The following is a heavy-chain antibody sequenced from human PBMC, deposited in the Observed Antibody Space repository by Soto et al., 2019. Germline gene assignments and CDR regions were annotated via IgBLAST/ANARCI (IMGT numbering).Heavy chain of an antibody. CDR2: ISGSGGST. Sequence: GSLRLACAASGFTFSSYAMSWVRQAPGKGLEWVSAISGSGGSTYYADSVKGRFTISRDNSKNTLYLQMNSLKPEDTAVYYCSNSEAAADTPRYYFDSWGQGALVTVSS. V-gene: IGHV3-23*01. J-gene: IGHJ4*02. CDR3: SNSEAAADTPRYYFDS. CDR1: GFTFSSYA. D-gene: IGHD6-13*01.